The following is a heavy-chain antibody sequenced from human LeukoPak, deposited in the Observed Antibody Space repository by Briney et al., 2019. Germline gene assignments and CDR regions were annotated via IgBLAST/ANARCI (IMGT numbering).Heavy chain of an antibody. CDR3: ATHELKDAFDI. Sequence: GGSLRLSCAASGFTFSSYSMNWVRQAPGKVLEWVSYISGSSSTIYYADSVKGRFTISRDNAKNSLYLQMNSLRAEDTAVYYCATHELKDAFDIWGQGTMVTVSS. CDR2: ISGSSSTI. V-gene: IGHV3-48*01. CDR1: GFTFSSYS. D-gene: IGHD3-10*01. J-gene: IGHJ3*02.